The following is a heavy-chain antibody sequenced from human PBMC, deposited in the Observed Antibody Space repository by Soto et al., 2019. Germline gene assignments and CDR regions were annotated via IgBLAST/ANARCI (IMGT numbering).Heavy chain of an antibody. CDR1: GFTFSSYA. J-gene: IGHJ4*02. Sequence: PGRSLRLSCAASGFTFSSYAMHWVRQAPGKGLEWVAVISYDGSNKYYADSVKGRFTISRDNSKNTLYLQMNSLRAEDTAVYYCARVHLPWYYDILTGSYPLDYWGQGTLVTXSS. CDR2: ISYDGSNK. CDR3: ARVHLPWYYDILTGSYPLDY. D-gene: IGHD3-9*01. V-gene: IGHV3-30-3*01.